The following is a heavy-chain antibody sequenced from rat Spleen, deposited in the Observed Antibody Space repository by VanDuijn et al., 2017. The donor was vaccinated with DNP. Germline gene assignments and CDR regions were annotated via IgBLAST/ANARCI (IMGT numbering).Heavy chain of an antibody. V-gene: IGHV5-25*01. D-gene: IGHD1-1*01. CDR2: ISTGGGNT. CDR3: DRLGIFITTVYWFAY. J-gene: IGHJ3*01. CDR1: GFTFSNYY. Sequence: EVQLVESGGGLVQPGRSMKLSCAASGFTFSNYYMAWVRQAPTKGLEWVASISTGGGNTYYRDSVKGRFTIPRDNAKSTLYLQMDGLRSEDTATYYCDRLGIFITTVYWFAYWGQGTLVTVSS.